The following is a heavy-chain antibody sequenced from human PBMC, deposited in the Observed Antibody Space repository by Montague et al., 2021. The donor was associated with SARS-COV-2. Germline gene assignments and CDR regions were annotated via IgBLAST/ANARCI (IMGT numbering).Heavy chain of an antibody. CDR1: GGSISTYY. J-gene: IGHJ3*01. Sequence: SETLSLTCTVSGGSISTYYWSWIRQSPGKGLERIWYVYYSLNRNYNPSLTSRLSMSVYTSKNQFSLELSSVTAAGTAVFFCARGKGRSPDAFDFWGQGITVTVSS. V-gene: IGHV4-59*01. CDR3: ARGKGRSPDAFDF. CDR2: VYYSLNR. D-gene: IGHD2-15*01.